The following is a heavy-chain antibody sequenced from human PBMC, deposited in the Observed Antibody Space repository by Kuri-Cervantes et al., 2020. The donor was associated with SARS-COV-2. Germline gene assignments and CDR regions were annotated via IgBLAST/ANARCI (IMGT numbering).Heavy chain of an antibody. Sequence: ASVKVSCKASGYTFTSYGISWVRQAPGQGLEWMGWISAYNGNTNYAQKLQGRVTMTTDTSTSTAYMELSSLRSEDTAVYYCARVVQLWSDYYYYYYMDVWGKGTTVTVSS. CDR1: GYTFTSYG. J-gene: IGHJ6*03. V-gene: IGHV1-18*01. D-gene: IGHD5-18*01. CDR3: ARVVQLWSDYYYYYYMDV. CDR2: ISAYNGNT.